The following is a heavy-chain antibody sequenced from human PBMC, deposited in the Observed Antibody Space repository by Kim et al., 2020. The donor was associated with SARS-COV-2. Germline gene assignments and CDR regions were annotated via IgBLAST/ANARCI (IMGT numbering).Heavy chain of an antibody. D-gene: IGHD2-2*01. CDR3: ARGPGSTHYYGMDV. CDR2: INAGNGNT. V-gene: IGHV1-3*01. CDR1: GYTFTSYA. J-gene: IGHJ6*02. Sequence: ASVKVSCKASGYTFTSYAMHWVRQAPGQRLEWMGWINAGNGNTKYSQKFQGRVTITRDTSASTAYMELSSLRSEDTAVYYCARGPGSTHYYGMDVWGQGTTVTVSS.